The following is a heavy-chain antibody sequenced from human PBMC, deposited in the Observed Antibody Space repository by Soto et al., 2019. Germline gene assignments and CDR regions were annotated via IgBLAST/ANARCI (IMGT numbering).Heavy chain of an antibody. CDR1: GGSFSGYY. CDR3: AGYVCGGDCYRPNAFDI. D-gene: IGHD2-21*02. V-gene: IGHV4-34*01. Sequence: SETLSLPCAVYGGSFSGYYWSRIRQPPGKGLEWIGEINHSGSTNYNPSLKRRVTISVDTSKNQSSLKLSSVTAADTAVYYCAGYVCGGDCYRPNAFDIWGQGTMVTVSS. J-gene: IGHJ3*02. CDR2: INHSGST.